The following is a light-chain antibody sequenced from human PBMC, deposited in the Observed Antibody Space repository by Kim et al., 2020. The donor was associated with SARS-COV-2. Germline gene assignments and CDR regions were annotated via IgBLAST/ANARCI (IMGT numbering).Light chain of an antibody. CDR3: NSRDDV. CDR2: GIN. J-gene: IGLJ1*01. V-gene: IGLV3-19*01. Sequence: SSELTQDPAVSVALGQTVRKTCQGDSLRSYYANWYQQKPGQAPVVVIYGINKRPSGIPDRFSGSSSGNIASLTITGAQAEDEADYYCNSRDDVFGTGTKVTIL. CDR1: SLRSYY.